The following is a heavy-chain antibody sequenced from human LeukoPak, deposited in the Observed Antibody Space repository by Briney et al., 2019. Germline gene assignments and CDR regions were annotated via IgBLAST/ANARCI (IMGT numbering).Heavy chain of an antibody. CDR2: IKQDGSEK. Sequence: GGSLRLSCAASGFTFSSYWMSWVRQAPGKGLEWVTNIKQDGSEKYYVDAVKGRFTISRDNAKNSLYLQMNSLRAEDTAVYYCARAPFFDFWTGYYFDYWGQGALVTVFS. J-gene: IGHJ4*02. D-gene: IGHD3/OR15-3a*01. CDR1: GFTFSSYW. V-gene: IGHV3-7*05. CDR3: ARAPFFDFWTGYYFDY.